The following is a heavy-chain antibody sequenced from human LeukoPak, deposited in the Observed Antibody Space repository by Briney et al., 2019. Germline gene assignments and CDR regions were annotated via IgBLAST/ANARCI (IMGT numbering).Heavy chain of an antibody. Sequence: SETLSLTCTVSGGSISSSSYYWGWIRQPPGKGLEWIASIYYSGSAYYNPSLNSRVTVSVDTSKNQFSLKLSSVTAADTAVYYCARRVRDWNLHYYMDVWGKGTTVTVSS. D-gene: IGHD1-1*01. J-gene: IGHJ6*03. V-gene: IGHV4-39*01. CDR3: ARRVRDWNLHYYMDV. CDR2: IYYSGSA. CDR1: GGSISSSSYY.